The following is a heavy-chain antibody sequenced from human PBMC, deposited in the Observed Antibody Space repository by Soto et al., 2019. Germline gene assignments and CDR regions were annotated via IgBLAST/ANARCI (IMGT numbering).Heavy chain of an antibody. J-gene: IGHJ1*01. Sequence: QVQLVESGGGVVQPGTSLRLSCVGSGFTFRRYVIHWVRQAPGKGLEWVALTSYDGSNTDYGDSVKGRFTISRDNSRNTVDLQMDSLRREDTALYYCARWGATGGLDVWGQGTLVSVSS. D-gene: IGHD1-1*01. V-gene: IGHV3-33*05. CDR1: GFTFRRYV. CDR2: TSYDGSNT. CDR3: ARWGATGGLDV.